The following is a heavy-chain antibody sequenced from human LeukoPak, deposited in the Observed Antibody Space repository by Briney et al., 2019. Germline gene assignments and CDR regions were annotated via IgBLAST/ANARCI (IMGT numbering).Heavy chain of an antibody. CDR1: GYTFINYA. CDR3: ARGDDYGDYWGLY. CDR2: ISPYNGNT. D-gene: IGHD4-17*01. J-gene: IGHJ4*02. V-gene: IGHV1-18*01. Sequence: GASVKVSCKASGYTFINYAITWVRQAPGQGLEWMGWISPYNGNTNYAQKLQGRVTMTTDTSTSTAYMELRSLISDDAAVYYCARGDDYGDYWGLYWGQGTLVTVSS.